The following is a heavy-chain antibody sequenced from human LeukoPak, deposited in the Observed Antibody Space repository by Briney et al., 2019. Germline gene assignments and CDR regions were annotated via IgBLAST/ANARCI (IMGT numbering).Heavy chain of an antibody. D-gene: IGHD2-15*01. CDR2: ISAYNGNT. Sequence: GAAVKVSCTASGYTFTSYGISWVRQAPGQGLEWMGWISAYNGNTNYSQKLQGRVTMTTDTSTSTDYMELRSLRADDTAVYYCARCGGSCVWFDPWGQGTLVTVSS. J-gene: IGHJ5*02. V-gene: IGHV1-18*04. CDR3: ARCGGSCVWFDP. CDR1: GYTFTSYG.